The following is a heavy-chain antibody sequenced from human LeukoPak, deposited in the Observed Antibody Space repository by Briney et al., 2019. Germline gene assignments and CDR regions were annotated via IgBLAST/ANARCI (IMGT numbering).Heavy chain of an antibody. D-gene: IGHD1-14*01. Sequence: PSETLSLTCTVSGGSISSSSYYWGWIRQPPGKGLEWIGSIYYSGSTYYNPSLKSRVTISVDTSKNQFSLKLSSATAADTAVYYCARVPYTQHRRPSRSHYFDYWGQGTLVTVSS. CDR1: GGSISSSSYY. CDR2: IYYSGST. J-gene: IGHJ4*02. CDR3: ARVPYTQHRRPSRSHYFDY. V-gene: IGHV4-39*07.